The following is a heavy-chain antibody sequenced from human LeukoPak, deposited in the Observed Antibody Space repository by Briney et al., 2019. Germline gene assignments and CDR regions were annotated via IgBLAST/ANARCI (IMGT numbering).Heavy chain of an antibody. V-gene: IGHV3-7*01. D-gene: IGHD2-2*01. CDR1: GFTFSSHR. Sequence: GGSLRLSCAASGFTFSSHRMSWVRQAPGKGLEWVANIKKDGSEKYYVDSVKGRFTISRDNAKTSLYLQMNSLRAEDTAVYYCARAPELYCSSTSCYYDYWGQGTLVTVSS. J-gene: IGHJ4*02. CDR2: IKKDGSEK. CDR3: ARAPELYCSSTSCYYDY.